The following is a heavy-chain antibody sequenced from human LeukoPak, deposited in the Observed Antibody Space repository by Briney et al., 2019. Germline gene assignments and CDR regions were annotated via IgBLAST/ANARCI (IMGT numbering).Heavy chain of an antibody. CDR2: IYYSGST. J-gene: IGHJ3*02. Sequence: PSQTLSLTCTVSGGSISSGGFYWSWTRQHPGTGLEWIGYIYYSGSTYYNPSLKSRVTISVDTSKNQFSLKLSSVTAADTAVYYCARAETYYYDSSGYYWDAFDIWGQGTMVTVSS. CDR3: ARAETYYYDSSGYYWDAFDI. CDR1: GGSISSGGFY. D-gene: IGHD3-22*01. V-gene: IGHV4-31*03.